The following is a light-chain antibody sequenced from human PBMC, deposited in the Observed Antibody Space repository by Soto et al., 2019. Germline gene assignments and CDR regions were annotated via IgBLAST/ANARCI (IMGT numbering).Light chain of an antibody. CDR1: QSISSY. CDR3: QQSYSTPRNT. V-gene: IGKV1-39*01. Sequence: DIQMTQSPSSLSASVGDRVTITCRASQSISSYLNWYQQKPGKAPKLLIYAASSLQSWVPSRFSGSGSGTDFTLTISSLQPEDFATYYCQQSYSTPRNTFGGGTKVEIK. J-gene: IGKJ4*01. CDR2: AAS.